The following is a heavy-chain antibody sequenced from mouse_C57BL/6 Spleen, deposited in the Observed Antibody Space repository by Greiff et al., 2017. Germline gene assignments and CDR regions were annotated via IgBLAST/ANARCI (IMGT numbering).Heavy chain of an antibody. CDR1: GYTFTSYW. J-gene: IGHJ4*01. CDR3: ARRWFGDGYYYYAMDY. D-gene: IGHD2-3*01. CDR2: IDPSDSYT. V-gene: IGHV1-69*01. Sequence: VQLQQSGAELVMPGASVKLSCKASGYTFTSYWMHWVKQRPGQGLEWIGEIDPSDSYTNYNQKFKGKSTLTVDKSSSTAYMQLSCLTSEDSAVYYCARRWFGDGYYYYAMDYWGQGTSVTVSS.